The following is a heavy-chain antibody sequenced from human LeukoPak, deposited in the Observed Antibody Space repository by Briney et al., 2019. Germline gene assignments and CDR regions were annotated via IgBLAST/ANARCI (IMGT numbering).Heavy chain of an antibody. CDR1: GGSITTYY. CDR3: ARGYSGSWSYFDY. Sequence: PSETLSLTCTVPGGSITTYYWSWIRRPPGKGLEWIGYIYYSGSTNYISSLKSRVTMSADTSKNQFSLKLSSVTAADTAVYYCARGYSGSWSYFDYWGQGTLVSVSS. J-gene: IGHJ4*02. D-gene: IGHD6-13*01. V-gene: IGHV4-59*01. CDR2: IYYSGST.